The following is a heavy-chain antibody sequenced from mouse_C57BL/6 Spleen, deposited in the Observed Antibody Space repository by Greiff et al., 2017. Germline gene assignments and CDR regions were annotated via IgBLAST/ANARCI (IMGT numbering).Heavy chain of an antibody. V-gene: IGHV5-4*01. Sequence: DVQLVESGGGLVKPGGSLKLSCAASGFTFSSYAMSWVRQTPEKRLEWVATISDGGSYTYYPDNVKGRFTISRDNAKNNLYLQMSHLKSEDTAMYYCARDRGSWYFGVWGTGATVTVS. CDR2: ISDGGSYT. D-gene: IGHD1-1*01. CDR3: ARDRGSWYFGV. J-gene: IGHJ1*03. CDR1: GFTFSSYA.